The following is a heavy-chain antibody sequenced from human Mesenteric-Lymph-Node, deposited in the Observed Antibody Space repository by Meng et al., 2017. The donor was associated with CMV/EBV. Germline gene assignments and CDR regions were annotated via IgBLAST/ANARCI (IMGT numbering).Heavy chain of an antibody. CDR3: ARAHRFLEWLSFDY. J-gene: IGHJ4*02. V-gene: IGHV3-74*01. Sequence: GESLKISCAASGFTFDDYTMHWVRQAPGKGLEWVSRINSDGSSTSYADSVKGRFTISRDNAKNTLYLQMNSLRAEDTAVYYCARAHRFLEWLSFDYWGQGTLVTVSS. D-gene: IGHD3-3*01. CDR2: INSDGSST. CDR1: GFTFDDYT.